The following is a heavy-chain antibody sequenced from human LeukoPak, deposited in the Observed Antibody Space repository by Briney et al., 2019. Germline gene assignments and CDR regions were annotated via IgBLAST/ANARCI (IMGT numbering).Heavy chain of an antibody. CDR2: IYYSGST. CDR1: GGSISSYY. Sequence: SETLSLTCTVAGGSISSYYWSWVRQPPGKGLEWVGYIYYSGSTNYNPSLKSRVTISVDTSKNQFSLKLSSVTAADTAVYYCARHPDPRGDYWGQGTLVTVSS. V-gene: IGHV4-59*08. J-gene: IGHJ4*02. CDR3: ARHPDPRGDY.